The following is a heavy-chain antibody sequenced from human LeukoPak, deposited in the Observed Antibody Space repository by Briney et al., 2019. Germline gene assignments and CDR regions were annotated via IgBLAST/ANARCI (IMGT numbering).Heavy chain of an antibody. CDR1: GFTFSSYS. CDR3: AREGSGSSAPGAFDI. V-gene: IGHV3-48*01. CDR2: IGSDTDTV. D-gene: IGHD1-26*01. J-gene: IGHJ3*02. Sequence: GGSLRLSCVASGFTFSSYSMNWVRQAPGKGLEWISYIGSDTDTVLYAASVKGRFTISRDNAKNSLYLQMNSLRAEDMAVYYCAREGSGSSAPGAFDIWGQGTMVTVSS.